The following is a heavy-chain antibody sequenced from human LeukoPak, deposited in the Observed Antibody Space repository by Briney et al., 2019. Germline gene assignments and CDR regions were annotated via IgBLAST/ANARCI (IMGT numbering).Heavy chain of an antibody. V-gene: IGHV4-34*01. J-gene: IGHJ4*02. CDR1: GGSFSGYY. Sequence: PSETLSLTCAVYGGSFSGYYWSWIRKPPGKGLEWIGEINHSGSTNYNPSLKSRVTISVDTSKNQFSLKLGSVTAADTAVYYCAREVGSGGEAYWGQGTLVTVSS. D-gene: IGHD1-26*01. CDR3: AREVGSGGEAY. CDR2: INHSGST.